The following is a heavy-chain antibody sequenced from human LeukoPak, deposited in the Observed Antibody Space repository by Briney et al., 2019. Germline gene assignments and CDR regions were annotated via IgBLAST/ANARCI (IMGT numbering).Heavy chain of an antibody. CDR2: IHSGGKT. V-gene: IGHV3-53*01. D-gene: IGHD2-15*01. CDR3: TRDLNSGGSC. Sequence: PGGSLRLSCAASGFTVSSSHMSWVRQAPGKGLEWVSVIHSGGKTYYADSVKGRFTISRDNSKNTVYLQMNSVRAEDTAVYYCTRDLNSGGSCWGQGTLVTVSS. J-gene: IGHJ4*02. CDR1: GFTVSSSH.